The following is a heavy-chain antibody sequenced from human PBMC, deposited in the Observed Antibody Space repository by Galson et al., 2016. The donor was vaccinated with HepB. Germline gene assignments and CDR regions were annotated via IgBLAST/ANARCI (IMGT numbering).Heavy chain of an antibody. CDR3: AHRPWGCSTGICYAWAYFNY. D-gene: IGHD2-15*01. Sequence: PALVKPTQTLTLTCTFSGFSLSTSGVGVGWIRQPPGKALEWLALIYWDEEKRYSPSLKSRLTITKDTSQNQVVFTTTNMDPVDPATYYCAHRPWGCSTGICYAWAYFNYGGQGTLVTVSS. J-gene: IGHJ4*02. CDR2: IYWDEEK. V-gene: IGHV2-5*02. CDR1: GFSLSTSGVG.